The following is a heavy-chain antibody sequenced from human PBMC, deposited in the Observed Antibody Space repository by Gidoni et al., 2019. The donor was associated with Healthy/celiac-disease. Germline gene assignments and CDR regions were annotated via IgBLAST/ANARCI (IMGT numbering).Heavy chain of an antibody. D-gene: IGHD2-2*01. CDR3: AKDKPAAIKYPWDDAFDI. CDR1: AFTFTSYG. CDR2: ISYDGSNK. V-gene: IGHV3-30*18. Sequence: VQLVESGGVVVQPGRSLMLSCAASAFTFTSYGRHWVRQAPGRGLGWVAVISYDGSNKYYADSVKGRFTISRDNSKNTLYLQMNSLRAEDTALYYCAKDKPAAIKYPWDDAFDIWGQGTMVTVSS. J-gene: IGHJ3*02.